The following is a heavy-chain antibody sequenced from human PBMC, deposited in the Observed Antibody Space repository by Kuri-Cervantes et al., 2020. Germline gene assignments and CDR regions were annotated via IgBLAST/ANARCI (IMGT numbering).Heavy chain of an antibody. Sequence: SGPTLVKPTQTLTLTCTFSGFSLSTSGVGVGWIRQPPGKALEWLALIYWDDDKRYGPSLKSRLTISKDTSKNQVFLTMANMNPVDTATYYCAYLGLGSSDYWGQGILVTVSS. CDR3: AYLGLGSSDY. J-gene: IGHJ4*02. D-gene: IGHD6-6*01. V-gene: IGHV2-5*05. CDR2: IYWDDDK. CDR1: GFSLSTSGVG.